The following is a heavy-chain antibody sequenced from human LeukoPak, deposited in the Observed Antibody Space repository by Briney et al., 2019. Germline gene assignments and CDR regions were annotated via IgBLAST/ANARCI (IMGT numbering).Heavy chain of an antibody. CDR2: ISHDGRNQ. D-gene: IGHD6-13*01. J-gene: IGHJ6*02. Sequence: PGSSLRLFCAASGYTFSDYLVHCVRDAPGKGLVCVAVISHDGRNQYYSDSVKGRFTISRDNFKNTLYLQMHSLRPEDTALYYCAKDLGSCWLAGCYSYGMGVWGQGTTVTVSS. CDR3: AKDLGSCWLAGCYSYGMGV. CDR1: GYTFSDYL. V-gene: IGHV3-30*18.